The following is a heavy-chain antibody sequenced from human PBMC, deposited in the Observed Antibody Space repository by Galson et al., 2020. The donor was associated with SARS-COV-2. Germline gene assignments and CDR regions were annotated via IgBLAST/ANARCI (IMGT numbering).Heavy chain of an antibody. V-gene: IGHV3-11*01. CDR1: GFTFSEYY. Sequence: GESLKISCAASGFTFSEYYMTWIRQAPGKGLEWISYISPSGVTIYYADSVKGRFTISRDNAQNSLYLQMDSLRTEDTAMYFCARDGRPMSQNTWCDPWGQGTLVTVSS. J-gene: IGHJ5*02. CDR3: ARDGRPMSQNTWCDP. D-gene: IGHD3-22*01. CDR2: ISPSGVTI.